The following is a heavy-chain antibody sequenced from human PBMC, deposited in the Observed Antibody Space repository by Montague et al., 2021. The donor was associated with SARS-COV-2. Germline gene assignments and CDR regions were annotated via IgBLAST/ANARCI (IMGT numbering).Heavy chain of an antibody. CDR2: ISNDGNHK. J-gene: IGHJ4*02. Sequence: SLSLSCAASGFLFSDYAMHWVRRAPGKGLEWVSLISNDGNHKYYSDSVKGRFTISRDNSKNTVYLQANSLKRDDTALYYCARGLMVRGARYYFDYWGQGTLVPVSS. D-gene: IGHD3-10*01. V-gene: IGHV3-30*04. CDR3: ARGLMVRGARYYFDY. CDR1: GFLFSDYA.